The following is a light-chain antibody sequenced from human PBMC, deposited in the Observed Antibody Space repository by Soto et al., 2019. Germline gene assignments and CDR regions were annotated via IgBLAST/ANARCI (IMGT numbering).Light chain of an antibody. J-gene: IGKJ4*01. V-gene: IGKV4-1*01. CDR1: QSVLYTSNSKNY. Sequence: DIVMTQSPDSLDVSLGERATINCKSSQSVLYTSNSKNYLAWYQKKAGEPPKLLIYGASTRESGVPDRFSGSGSGTDFTLTISSLQAEDVAVYYCQQYRSTPLSFGGGTKVAIK. CDR3: QQYRSTPLS. CDR2: GAS.